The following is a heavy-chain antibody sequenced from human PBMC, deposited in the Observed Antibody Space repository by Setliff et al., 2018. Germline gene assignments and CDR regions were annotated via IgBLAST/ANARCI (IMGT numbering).Heavy chain of an antibody. CDR2: VSFSGSA. D-gene: IGHD2-2*01. V-gene: IGHV4-39*02. Sequence: PSETLSLTCTVSGVSIGDTYYYWAWIRQPPGKGLEWVGSVSFSGSAYFSPSLKSRVAISLDTSTNVFSLKLSSLIAADTAVYFSVRGRLRGSCSGPSCTYDPFDIWGQGTTVTVSS. CDR3: VRGRLRGSCSGPSCTYDPFDI. J-gene: IGHJ3*02. CDR1: GVSIGDTYYY.